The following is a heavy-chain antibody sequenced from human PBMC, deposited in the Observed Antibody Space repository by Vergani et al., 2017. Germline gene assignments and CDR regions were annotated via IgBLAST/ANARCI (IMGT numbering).Heavy chain of an antibody. V-gene: IGHV4-61*02. CDR3: ARELSYSYGSGSDDYNPYYYEGMDV. D-gene: IGHD3-10*01. CDR2: VYTSGMT. Sequence: QVQLQESGPGLVKASQTLSLTCSVSGAYVGSGGYYWSWVRQRPGMGLEWIGRVYTSGMTNYNPSLKSRVTILVDRSKSQLSLKLTSVTAGDTAVYFCARELSYSYGSGSDDYNPYYYEGMDVWGPGTMVTVSS. J-gene: IGHJ6*02. CDR1: GAYVGSGGYY.